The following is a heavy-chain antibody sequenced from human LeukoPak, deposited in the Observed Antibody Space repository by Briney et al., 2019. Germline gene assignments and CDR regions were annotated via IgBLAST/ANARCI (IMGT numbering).Heavy chain of an antibody. CDR2: ISAYNGNT. CDR3: ARGGEYYDILTGKNQFDY. D-gene: IGHD3-9*01. J-gene: IGHJ4*02. CDR1: GYTFTSYG. V-gene: IGHV1-18*01. Sequence: ASVKVSCKASGYTFTSYGISWVRQAPGQGLEWMGWISAYNGNTNYAQKLRGRVTMTTDTSTSTAYMELRSLRSDDTAVYYCARGGEYYDILTGKNQFDYWGQGTLVTVSS.